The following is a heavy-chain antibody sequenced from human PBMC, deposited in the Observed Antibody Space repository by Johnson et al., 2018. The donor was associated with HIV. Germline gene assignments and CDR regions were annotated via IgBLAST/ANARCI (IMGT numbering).Heavy chain of an antibody. V-gene: IGHV3-30*03. D-gene: IGHD2-21*01. CDR1: GLTFSGNG. J-gene: IGHJ3*01. CDR2: ISYDGSNK. CDR3: ARDRGVAVVIATEGGAFDL. Sequence: QVQLVESGGGVVQPWRSLRLSCAASGLTFSGNGMHWIRQAPGKGLEWVAVISYDGSNKYYADSVKGRFTISRDNSKNTLYLQMNSLRAEDTAVYYCARDRGVAVVIATEGGAFDLWGQGTTVTVSS.